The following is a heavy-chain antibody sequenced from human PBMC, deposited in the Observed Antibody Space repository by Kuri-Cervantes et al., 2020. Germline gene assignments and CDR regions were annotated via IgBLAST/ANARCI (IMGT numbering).Heavy chain of an antibody. CDR3: ARDGYSSGWYGGGFDY. Sequence: GESLKISCAASGFTFSSYSMNWVRQAPGKGLEWVSYISSSSSTIYYADSVKGRFTISRDNAKNSLYLQMNSLRAEDTAVYYCARDGYSSGWYGGGFDYWGQGTLVTVSS. J-gene: IGHJ4*02. CDR1: GFTFSSYS. CDR2: ISSSSSTI. V-gene: IGHV3-48*01. D-gene: IGHD6-19*01.